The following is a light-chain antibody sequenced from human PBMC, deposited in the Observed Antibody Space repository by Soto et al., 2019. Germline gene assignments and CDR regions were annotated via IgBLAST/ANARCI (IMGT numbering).Light chain of an antibody. Sequence: EIVLTQSPATLSLSPGERATLSCRASQSLSSNLAWYQQKPGQAPRLLIYGASTRATGIPARFSGSGSGTEFPLTISSPQSEDFAVYYCQQYNNWPPITFGQGTRLEIK. CDR1: QSLSSN. CDR3: QQYNNWPPIT. J-gene: IGKJ5*01. CDR2: GAS. V-gene: IGKV3-15*01.